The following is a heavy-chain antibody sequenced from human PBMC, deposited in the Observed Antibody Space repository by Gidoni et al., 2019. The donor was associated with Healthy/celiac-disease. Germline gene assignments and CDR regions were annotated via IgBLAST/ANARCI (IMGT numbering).Heavy chain of an antibody. Sequence: QITLKESGPTLVKPTQTLTLTCTFSGFSLSTSGVGVGWIRQPPGKALEWLALIYWNDDKRYSPSLKSRLTITKDTSKNQVVLTMTNMDPVDTATYYCAHRRGLRSPPELAPFDPWGQGTLVTVSS. CDR2: IYWNDDK. J-gene: IGHJ5*02. V-gene: IGHV2-5*01. D-gene: IGHD4-17*01. CDR3: AHRRGLRSPPELAPFDP. CDR1: GFSLSTSGVG.